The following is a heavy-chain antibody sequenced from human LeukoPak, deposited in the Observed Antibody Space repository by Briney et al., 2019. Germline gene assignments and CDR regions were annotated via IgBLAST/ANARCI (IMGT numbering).Heavy chain of an antibody. D-gene: IGHD3-10*01. V-gene: IGHV3-30*02. Sequence: GGSLRLSCAASGFTFSSYGMHWVRQAPGKGLEWVAFIRYDGSNKYYADSVKGRFTISRDNSKNTLYLQMNSLRAEDTAVYYCAKGVRGSGSSVIFDYWGQGTLVTVSS. CDR2: IRYDGSNK. J-gene: IGHJ4*02. CDR3: AKGVRGSGSSVIFDY. CDR1: GFTFSSYG.